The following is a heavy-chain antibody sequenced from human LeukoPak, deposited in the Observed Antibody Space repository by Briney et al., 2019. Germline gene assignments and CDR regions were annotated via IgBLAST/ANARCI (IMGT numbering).Heavy chain of an antibody. CDR1: GFSISSGYY. J-gene: IGHJ4*02. D-gene: IGHD1-1*01. CDR2: IHVSGTT. CDR3: AREAERRIVN. V-gene: IGHV4-38-2*02. Sequence: NASETLSLTCVVSGFSISSGYYWGWIRQPPGKGLEWIADIHVSGTTFYNSSLNSRVAISIDTSKNQFSLKLSSVTAADTAVYFCAREAERRIVNWGRGTLVTVSS.